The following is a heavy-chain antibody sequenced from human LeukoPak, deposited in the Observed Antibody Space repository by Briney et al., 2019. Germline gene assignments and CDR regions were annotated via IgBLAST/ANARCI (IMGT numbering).Heavy chain of an antibody. CDR1: GGSISSSSYY. J-gene: IGHJ4*02. CDR3: ARAPLLRYFDI. V-gene: IGHV4-39*07. D-gene: IGHD3-9*01. Sequence: SETLSLTCTVSGGSISSSSYYWGWIRQPPGKGLEWIGSIYYSGSTYYNPSLKSRVTISVDTSKNQFSLKLSSVTAADTAVYYCARAPLLRYFDIWGQGTLVTVSS. CDR2: IYYSGST.